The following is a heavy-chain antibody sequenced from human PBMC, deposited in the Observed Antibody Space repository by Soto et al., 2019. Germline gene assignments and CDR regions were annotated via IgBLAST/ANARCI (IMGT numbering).Heavy chain of an antibody. CDR2: TLSTGNK. D-gene: IGHD2-15*01. Sequence: PSETLSLTCVVYGGSITSLCWGWVRPFPKNGLGWIASTLSTGNKTNNPSLKSRVTISMATSKNQFTRKLTSMTPAATAGYSFARDVHGGFTHYFDPWGQGTLVTVSS. CDR1: GGSITSLC. V-gene: IGHV4-34*11. J-gene: IGHJ5*02. CDR3: ARDVHGGFTHYFDP.